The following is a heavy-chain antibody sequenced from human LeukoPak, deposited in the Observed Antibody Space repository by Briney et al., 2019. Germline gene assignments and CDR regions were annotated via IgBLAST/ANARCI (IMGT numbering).Heavy chain of an antibody. CDR2: INPNSGGT. Sequence: ASVKVSCKASGYTFTGYYMHWVRQAPGQGLEWMGRINPNSGGTNYAQKFQGRVTMTRDTSISTAYMELSRLRSDDTAVYYCARGPGYCSSTSCYPLHMGVWGKGTTVTVSS. CDR1: GYTFTGYY. J-gene: IGHJ6*03. V-gene: IGHV1-2*06. D-gene: IGHD2-2*01. CDR3: ARGPGYCSSTSCYPLHMGV.